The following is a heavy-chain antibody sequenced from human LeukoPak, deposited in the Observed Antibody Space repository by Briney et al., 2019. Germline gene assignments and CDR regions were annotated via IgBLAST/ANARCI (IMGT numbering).Heavy chain of an antibody. V-gene: IGHV3-7*01. CDR2: IKQDGSEK. Sequence: GGSLRLSCAASGFTLSSYWMSWVRQAPGQGLEWVANIKQDGSEKDYVDSAKGRFTISRGNAKNSLYLQLSSLRVEDTAVYYCAREYYGVIFSHYLDVWGKGTTVTVSS. CDR3: AREYYGVIFSHYLDV. D-gene: IGHD3-9*01. CDR1: GFTLSSYW. J-gene: IGHJ6*04.